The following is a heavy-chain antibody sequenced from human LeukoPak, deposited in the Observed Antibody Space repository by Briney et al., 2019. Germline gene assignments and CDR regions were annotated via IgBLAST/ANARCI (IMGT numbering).Heavy chain of an antibody. CDR2: IIPIFGTA. D-gene: IGHD3-22*01. CDR1: GGTFSTYA. Sequence: SVKVSCKASGGTFSTYAISWVRQAPGQGLEWTGGIIPIFGTANYAQKFQGRVTITADESTSTAYMELSSLRSEDTAVYYCARDYYDSSGYYYAHDYWGQGTLVTVSS. V-gene: IGHV1-69*01. CDR3: ARDYYDSSGYYYAHDY. J-gene: IGHJ4*02.